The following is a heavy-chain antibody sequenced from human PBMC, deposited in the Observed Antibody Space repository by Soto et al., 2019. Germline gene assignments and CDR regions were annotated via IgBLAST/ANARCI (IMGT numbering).Heavy chain of an antibody. Sequence: EVQLVESGGGLVKPGGSLRLSCAASGFSFSDYYMHWVRQAPGKGLEWVGRTRNKVYSYTTVYAASLRGRFTISKGDSGDALYLQMGCLKTDDRGVYFCVSFIPSSKWSGFDPWGQGTLVTVSS. D-gene: IGHD2-15*01. CDR3: VSFIPSSKWSGFDP. CDR2: TRNKVYSYTT. CDR1: GFSFSDYY. J-gene: IGHJ5*02. V-gene: IGHV3-72*01.